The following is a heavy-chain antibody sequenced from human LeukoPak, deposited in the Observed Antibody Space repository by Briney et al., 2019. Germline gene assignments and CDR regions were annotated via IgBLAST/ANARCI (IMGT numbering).Heavy chain of an antibody. CDR1: AGSICSYY. D-gene: IGHD3-22*01. V-gene: IGHV4-59*01. Sequence: KPSETLSLTCTVSAGSICSYYWSWIREPPGKGLEWIGYIYYSGSTNYNPSLKSRVTISVDTSKNQFSLKLSSVTAADTAVYYCARGYDSSGYYSPFDYWGQGTLVTVSS. CDR2: IYYSGST. J-gene: IGHJ4*02. CDR3: ARGYDSSGYYSPFDY.